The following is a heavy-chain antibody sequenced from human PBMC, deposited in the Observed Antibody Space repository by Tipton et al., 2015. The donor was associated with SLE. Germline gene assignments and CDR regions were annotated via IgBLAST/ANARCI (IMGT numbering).Heavy chain of an antibody. Sequence: SLRLSCAASGLAFSSYWMTWVRQAPGNGLEWVGNINQDGSETNYAGSLKGRFTISRNNAKNSVYLQMNSLRAEDTAVYFCARDLRYFDYWGQGTLVTVSS. V-gene: IGHV3-7*03. CDR3: ARDLRYFDY. CDR1: GLAFSSYW. J-gene: IGHJ4*02. CDR2: INQDGSET.